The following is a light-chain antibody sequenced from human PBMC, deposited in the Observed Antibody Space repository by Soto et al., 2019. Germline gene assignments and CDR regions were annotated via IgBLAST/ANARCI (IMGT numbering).Light chain of an antibody. Sequence: HSALTQPASVSGSPGQSITISCTGTSSDIGAYDYVAWYQQHPGKAPKALIFEVINRPSGVSIRFSGSKSGNTASLTISGLQAEDEADYYCSSFTTSSTVVFGGGTKLTVL. CDR3: SSFTTSSTVV. J-gene: IGLJ3*02. CDR2: EVI. CDR1: SSDIGAYDY. V-gene: IGLV2-14*01.